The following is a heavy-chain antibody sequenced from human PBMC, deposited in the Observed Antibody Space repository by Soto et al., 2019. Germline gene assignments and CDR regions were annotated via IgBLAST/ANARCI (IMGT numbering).Heavy chain of an antibody. CDR1: GGSISSYY. CDR2: IYYSGST. Sequence: PSETLSLTCTVSGGSISSYYWSWIRQPPGKGLEWIGYIYYSGSTNYNPSLKSRVTISVDTSKNQFSLKLSSVTAADTAVYYCARDPVDTAMVCWGQGTLVTVSS. D-gene: IGHD5-18*01. V-gene: IGHV4-59*12. J-gene: IGHJ4*02. CDR3: ARDPVDTAMVC.